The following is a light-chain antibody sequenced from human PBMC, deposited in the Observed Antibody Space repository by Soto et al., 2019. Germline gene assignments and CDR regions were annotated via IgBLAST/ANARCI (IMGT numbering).Light chain of an antibody. CDR2: VAS. V-gene: IGKV3-20*01. Sequence: SMLKQSPGTLSLSPGERATLSCRASQRVSTRYLAWYQQKPGQAPRLLIYVASIRAAGIPDRFSGSGSGTDFTLTISRLEPEDFAVYYCHQFGSSPRAFTFGQGTKLEI. J-gene: IGKJ2*01. CDR1: QRVSTRY. CDR3: HQFGSSPRAFT.